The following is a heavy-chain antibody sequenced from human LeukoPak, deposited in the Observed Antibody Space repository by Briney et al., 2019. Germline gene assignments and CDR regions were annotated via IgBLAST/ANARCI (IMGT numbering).Heavy chain of an antibody. D-gene: IGHD3-10*01. CDR3: ARGGYGSGSPGY. Sequence: GGSLRLSCAASGFNFGDYGMSWVRQVPGKGLEWVSATNWNGGSTGYANSVKGRFTISRDNAKNSLYLQMNSLRVEDTALYYCARGGYGSGSPGYWGQGTLVTASS. J-gene: IGHJ4*02. V-gene: IGHV3-20*04. CDR1: GFNFGDYG. CDR2: TNWNGGST.